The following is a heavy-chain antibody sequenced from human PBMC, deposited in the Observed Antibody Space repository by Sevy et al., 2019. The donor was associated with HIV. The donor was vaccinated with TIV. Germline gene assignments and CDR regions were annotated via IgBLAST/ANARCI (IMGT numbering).Heavy chain of an antibody. CDR2: ISGSGGVST. J-gene: IGHJ6*02. CDR3: AKDQSFYDFWSGYSQSYYALDV. CDR1: GFTFSSYA. D-gene: IGHD3-3*01. Sequence: GGSLRLSCAASGFTFSSYAMTWVRQAPGKGLEWVSVISGSGGVSTYYADSVKGRFTISRDNSKYTLYLQMNSLRAEDTAVYHCAKDQSFYDFWSGYSQSYYALDVWGQGTTVTVSS. V-gene: IGHV3-23*01.